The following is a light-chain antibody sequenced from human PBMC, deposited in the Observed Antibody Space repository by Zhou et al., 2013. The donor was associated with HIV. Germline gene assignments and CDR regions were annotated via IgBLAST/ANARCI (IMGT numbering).Light chain of an antibody. Sequence: DIQMTQSPSTLSASVGDRVTINCRASQSISSYLAWYQQKAGKTPKLLIYAAATLQSGVPSRFSGSGSGTELTLTISSLQPEDFATYYCQQVISYPLTFGGGTKVEIK. J-gene: IGKJ4*01. CDR1: QSISSY. V-gene: IGKV1-9*01. CDR3: QQVISYPLT. CDR2: AAA.